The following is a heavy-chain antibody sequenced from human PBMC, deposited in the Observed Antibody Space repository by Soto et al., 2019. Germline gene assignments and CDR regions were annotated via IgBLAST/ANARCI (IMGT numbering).Heavy chain of an antibody. V-gene: IGHV4-31*03. Sequence: QVQLQESGPGLVKPSQTLSLTCTVSGGSISSGGYYWSWIRQHPGKGLEWIGYIYYSGSTYYNPSLESRVTISVDTSKNQFSLKLSSVTAADTAVYYCARDERVSRAWFDPWGQGTLVTVSS. CDR3: ARDERVSRAWFDP. J-gene: IGHJ5*02. D-gene: IGHD6-13*01. CDR2: IYYSGST. CDR1: GGSISSGGYY.